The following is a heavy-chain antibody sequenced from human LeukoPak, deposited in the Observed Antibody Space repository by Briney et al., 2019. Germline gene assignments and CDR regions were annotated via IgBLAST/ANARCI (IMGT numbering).Heavy chain of an antibody. D-gene: IGHD6-19*01. CDR1: GYTCTSYG. CDR2: ISAYNGNT. CDR3: ARRTAVAGPPLDP. Sequence: ASVKVSCKGSGYTCTSYGISWVRRAPGRGLEWVGWISAYNGNTNYAQKLQGRVTMTTDTSTSTAYMELRSPRSDDTAVYYCARRTAVAGPPLDPWGQGTLVTVSS. V-gene: IGHV1-18*01. J-gene: IGHJ5*02.